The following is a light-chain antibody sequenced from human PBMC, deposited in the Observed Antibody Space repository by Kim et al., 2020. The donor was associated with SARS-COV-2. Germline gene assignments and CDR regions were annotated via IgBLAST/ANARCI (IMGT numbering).Light chain of an antibody. CDR1: SSDVGGYNF. CDR3: SSYTSSDTVI. Sequence: QSALTQPASVSGSPGQSVTISCTGTSSDVGGYNFVYWYQQHPGKAPKVMIYDVSNRPSGVSNRFSGSKSGNTASLTISGLQAEDEADYYCSSYTSSDTVIFGGGTQLTVL. CDR2: DVS. J-gene: IGLJ2*01. V-gene: IGLV2-14*03.